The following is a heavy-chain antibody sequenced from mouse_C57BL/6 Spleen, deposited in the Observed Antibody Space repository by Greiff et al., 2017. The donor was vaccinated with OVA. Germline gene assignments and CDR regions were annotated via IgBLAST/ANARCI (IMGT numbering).Heavy chain of an antibody. CDR2: IDPETGGT. CDR3: TRGYDYGDY. J-gene: IGHJ2*01. Sequence: LVESGAELVRPGASVTLSCKASGYTFTDYEMHWVKQTPVHGLEWIGAIDPETGGTAYNQKFKGKAILTADKSSSTAYMELRSLTSEDSAVYYCTRGYDYGDYWGQGTTLTVSS. CDR1: GYTFTDYE. D-gene: IGHD2-4*01. V-gene: IGHV1-15*01.